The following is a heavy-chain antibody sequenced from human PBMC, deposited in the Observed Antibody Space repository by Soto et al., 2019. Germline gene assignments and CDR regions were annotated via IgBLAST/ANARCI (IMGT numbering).Heavy chain of an antibody. V-gene: IGHV1-69*02. CDR2: VIPILGMA. Sequence: QVQLVQSGAEVKKPGSSVKVSCEASGGTFSSYSFSWVRQAPGQGLEWMGRVIPILGMANYAQKFQGRVTITADKATSTVYMELSSLRSEDTDVYYCARGGAVVVPGAVDRHNWFDPWGQGTRLTVSS. D-gene: IGHD2-2*01. CDR1: GGTFSSYS. J-gene: IGHJ5*02. CDR3: ARGGAVVVPGAVDRHNWFDP.